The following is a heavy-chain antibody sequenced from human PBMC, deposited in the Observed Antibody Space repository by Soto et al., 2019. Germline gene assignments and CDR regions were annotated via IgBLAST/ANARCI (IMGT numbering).Heavy chain of an antibody. CDR1: GGTFSSHA. J-gene: IGHJ4*02. CDR2: IIPIFGTA. CDR3: ARGGGYDSTDYYYAY. V-gene: IGHV1-69*01. Sequence: QVQLVQSGAEVRKPGSSVKVSCKASGGTFSSHAISWVRQAPGQGLEWMGGIIPIFGTANHAQKFQGRVTIIADESTSTVYMDFSSLRSEDTAMSYCARGGGYDSTDYYYAYWGQGTLVIVSS. D-gene: IGHD3-22*01.